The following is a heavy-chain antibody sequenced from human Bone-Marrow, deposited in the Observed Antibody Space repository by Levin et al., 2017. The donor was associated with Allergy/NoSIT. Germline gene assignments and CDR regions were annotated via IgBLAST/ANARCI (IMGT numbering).Heavy chain of an antibody. J-gene: IGHJ4*02. CDR1: GFTFGSYA. CDR2: ISGRGDST. D-gene: IGHD2-15*01. Sequence: GGSLRLSCAASGFTFGSYAMSWVRQAPGKGLEWVSGISGRGDSTYYAVSVKGRFTISRDNSKNTLYLQMNSLTADDTALYYCVKDLRVADWGQGTLVSVSS. V-gene: IGHV3-23*01. CDR3: VKDLRVAD.